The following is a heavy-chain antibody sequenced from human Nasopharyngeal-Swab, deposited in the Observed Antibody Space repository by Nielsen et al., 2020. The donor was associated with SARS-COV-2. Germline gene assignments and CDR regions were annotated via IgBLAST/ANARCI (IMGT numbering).Heavy chain of an antibody. D-gene: IGHD2-2*01. V-gene: IGHV1-3*01. CDR2: INAGNGNT. CDR3: ARDLARIVVVPAAIYYYYGMDV. Sequence: ASVKVSCKASGYTFTSYAMHWVRQAPGQRLEWMGWINAGNGNTKYSQKFQGRVTITRDTSASTAYMELSSLRSEDTAVYYYARDLARIVVVPAAIYYYYGMDVWGQGTTVTVSS. J-gene: IGHJ6*02. CDR1: GYTFTSYA.